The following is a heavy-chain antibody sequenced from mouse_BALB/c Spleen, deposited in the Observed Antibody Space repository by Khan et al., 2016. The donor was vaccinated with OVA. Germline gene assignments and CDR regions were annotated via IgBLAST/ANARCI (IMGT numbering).Heavy chain of an antibody. J-gene: IGHJ4*01. Sequence: QVQLKQSGAELVRPGTSVKMSCKAAGYTFTNYWIGWVKQRPGHGLEWIGDIYPGSGNTNYNEKFRGKATLTADTSSSTAYMQLNSLTSEDSAIYYSATPFYHGSLYDTMDAWGQGTSVTVSS. CDR2: IYPGSGNT. CDR1: GYTFTNYW. V-gene: IGHV1-63*02. CDR3: ATPFYHGSLYDTMDA. D-gene: IGHD1-1*01.